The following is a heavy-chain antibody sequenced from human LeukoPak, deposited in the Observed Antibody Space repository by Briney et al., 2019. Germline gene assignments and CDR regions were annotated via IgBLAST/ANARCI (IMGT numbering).Heavy chain of an antibody. CDR3: AKDRSGRWGLSYFDC. J-gene: IGHJ4*02. CDR1: RFTFSNYG. D-gene: IGHD3-10*01. Sequence: GGSLRLSCAASRFTFSNYGMHWVRQAPGKGLEWVAVISSDGSNKYYADSVKGRFTISRDNSKNTLYLQMNSLRAEDTAVYYCAKDRSGRWGLSYFDCWGQGTLVTVSS. V-gene: IGHV3-30*18. CDR2: ISSDGSNK.